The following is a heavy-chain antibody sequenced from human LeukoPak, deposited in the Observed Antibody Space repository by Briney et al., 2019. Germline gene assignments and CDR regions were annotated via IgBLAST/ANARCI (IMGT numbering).Heavy chain of an antibody. J-gene: IGHJ4*02. V-gene: IGHV3-74*01. CDR2: INSDGSST. Sequence: GGSLRLSCAASGFTFSSYWMHWVRQAPGKGLVWVSRINSDGSSTSYADSVKGRFTISRDNAKNTLYLQMNSLRAEDTAVYYCARVPLAAAIDYWGQGTLVTVSS. D-gene: IGHD6-13*01. CDR1: GFTFSSYW. CDR3: ARVPLAAAIDY.